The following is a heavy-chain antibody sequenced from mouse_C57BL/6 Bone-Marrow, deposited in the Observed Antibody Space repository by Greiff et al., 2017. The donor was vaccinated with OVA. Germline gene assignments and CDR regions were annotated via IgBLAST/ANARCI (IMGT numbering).Heavy chain of an antibody. J-gene: IGHJ3*01. CDR1: GYTFTSYG. Sequence: QVTLKVSGAKLARPGASVKLSCKASGYTFTSYGISWVKQRTGQGLEWIGEIYPRSGNTYYNEKFKGKATLTADKSSSTAYMELRSLTSEDSAVYFCARRWLLAYWGQGTLVTVSA. D-gene: IGHD2-3*01. CDR2: IYPRSGNT. V-gene: IGHV1-81*01. CDR3: ARRWLLAY.